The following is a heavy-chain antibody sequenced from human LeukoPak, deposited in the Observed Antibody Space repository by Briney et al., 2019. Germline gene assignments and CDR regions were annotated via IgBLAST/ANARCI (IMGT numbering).Heavy chain of an antibody. V-gene: IGHV4-59*01. CDR1: GGSISSYY. CDR3: ARIKWELSGYYGMDV. J-gene: IGHJ6*02. Sequence: SETLSLTCTVSGGSISSYYWSWIRQPPGKGLEWIGYIYYSGSTNYNHSLKSRVNISVDTSKNQFSLKLSSVTAADTAVYYCARIKWELSGYYGMDVWGQGTTVTVSS. D-gene: IGHD1-26*01. CDR2: IYYSGST.